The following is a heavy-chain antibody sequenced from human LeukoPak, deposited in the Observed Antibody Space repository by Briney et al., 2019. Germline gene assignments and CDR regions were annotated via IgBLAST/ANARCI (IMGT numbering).Heavy chain of an antibody. Sequence: GGSLRLSCAASGFTFSSYGMHWVRQAPGKGLEWVAVIWYDGSNKYYADSVKGRFTISRDNSKNTLYLQMNSLRAEDTAVYYCAKGLNTWILVFDYWGQGTLVTVSS. CDR3: AKGLNTWILVFDY. V-gene: IGHV3-33*06. CDR2: IWYDGSNK. D-gene: IGHD5-18*01. J-gene: IGHJ4*02. CDR1: GFTFSSYG.